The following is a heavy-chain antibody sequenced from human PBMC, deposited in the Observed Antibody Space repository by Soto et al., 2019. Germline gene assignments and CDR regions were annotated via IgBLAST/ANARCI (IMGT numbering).Heavy chain of an antibody. D-gene: IGHD3-9*01. J-gene: IGHJ6*02. CDR2: ISGSGGST. CDR3: AKDSYDILTGYYAYYYGMDV. CDR1: GFTFSSYA. Sequence: GGSLRLSCAASGFTFSSYAMSWVRQAPGKGLEWVSAISGSGGSTYYADSVKGRFTISRDNSKNTLYLQMNSLRAEDTAVYYCAKDSYDILTGYYAYYYGMDVWGQGTTVTVSS. V-gene: IGHV3-23*01.